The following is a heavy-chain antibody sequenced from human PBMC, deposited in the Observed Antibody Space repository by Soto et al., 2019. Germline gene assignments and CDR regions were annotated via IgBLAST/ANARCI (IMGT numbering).Heavy chain of an antibody. Sequence: QVQLGQSGAEVKKPGSSVKVSCKASGGTFSSSAISWVRQAPGQALEWMGGIIPIFGTANYAQKFQGRVTSTADESTSTAYMELSRLRSEDTAVYYCAGEASHAAAESRSAFYDYDGMDVCGQGTTVTVSS. V-gene: IGHV1-69*01. J-gene: IGHJ6*02. D-gene: IGHD6-13*01. CDR2: IIPIFGTA. CDR3: AGEASHAAAESRSAFYDYDGMDV. CDR1: GGTFSSSA.